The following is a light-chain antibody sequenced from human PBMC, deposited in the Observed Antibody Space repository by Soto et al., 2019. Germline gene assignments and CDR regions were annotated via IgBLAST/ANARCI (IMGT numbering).Light chain of an antibody. CDR2: EVS. V-gene: IGLV2-14*01. Sequence: QSALTQPASVSGSPGQSITIPCTGTSSDVGGYNYVSWYQQHPGKAPKVMIYEVSNRPSGVSNRFSGSKSGNTASLTISGLQAEDEADYYCSSYTTSSSYVFGAGTKVTV. CDR1: SSDVGGYNY. J-gene: IGLJ1*01. CDR3: SSYTTSSSYV.